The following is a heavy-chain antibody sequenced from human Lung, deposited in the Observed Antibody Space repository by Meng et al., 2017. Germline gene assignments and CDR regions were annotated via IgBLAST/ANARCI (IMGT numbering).Heavy chain of an antibody. CDR2: INHSGST. CDR1: GGSFSDYY. J-gene: IGHJ4*02. D-gene: IGHD4-11*01. CDR3: ARGPTTMAHDFDY. V-gene: IGHV4-34*01. Sequence: QLQQWGDGLLTLSETLSCTCVVSGGSFSDYYGSWIRQPPGKGLEWIGEINHSGSTNYNSSLESRATISVDTSQNNLSLKLSSVTAADSAVYYCARGPTTMAHDFDYWGQGTLVTVSS.